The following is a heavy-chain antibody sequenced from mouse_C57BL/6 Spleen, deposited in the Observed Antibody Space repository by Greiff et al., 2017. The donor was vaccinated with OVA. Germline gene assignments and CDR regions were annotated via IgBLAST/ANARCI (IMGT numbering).Heavy chain of an antibody. D-gene: IGHD1-1*01. CDR1: GYTFTSYW. V-gene: IGHV1-59*01. CDR3: ARRIYYYGSSYENYAMDY. J-gene: IGHJ4*01. CDR2: IDPSDSYT. Sequence: QVQLQQPGAELVRPGTSVKLSCKASGYTFTSYWMHWVKQRPGQGLEWIGVIDPSDSYTNYNQKFKGKATLTVDTSSSTAYMQLSSLTSEDSAVYYCARRIYYYGSSYENYAMDYWGQGTSVTVSS.